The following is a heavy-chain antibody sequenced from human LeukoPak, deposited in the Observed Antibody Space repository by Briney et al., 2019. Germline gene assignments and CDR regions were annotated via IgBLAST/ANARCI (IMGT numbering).Heavy chain of an antibody. V-gene: IGHV1-8*01. CDR1: GYTFTSYD. Sequence: GASVKVSCKASGYTFTSYDISWVRQASGQWPESMGCMNPNSGDTAYAQKFQGRVTMTRNTSIGTAFMELSSLKSEDTAVYYCARGRSGSSSPIRWFDPWGQGTLVTVSS. D-gene: IGHD1-26*01. CDR3: ARGRSGSSSPIRWFDP. J-gene: IGHJ5*02. CDR2: MNPNSGDT.